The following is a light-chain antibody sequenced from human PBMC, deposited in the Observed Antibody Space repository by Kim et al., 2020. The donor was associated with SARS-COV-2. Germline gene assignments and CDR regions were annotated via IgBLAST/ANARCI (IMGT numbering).Light chain of an antibody. J-gene: IGLJ2*01. CDR1: TGAVTSGHF. V-gene: IGLV7-46*01. CDR3: LLSYSDSRV. CDR2: DTG. Sequence: PGWTVTLPCDSSTGAVTSGHFPCWFQQKPGPAPRTLIYDTGNRHSWPPARFSGSLLGGKAALTLSAAQAEDEADYYCLLSYSDSRVFGGGTQLTVL.